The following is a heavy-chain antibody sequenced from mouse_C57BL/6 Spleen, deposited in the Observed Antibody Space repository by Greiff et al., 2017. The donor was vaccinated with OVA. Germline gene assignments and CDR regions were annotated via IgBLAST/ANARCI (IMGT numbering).Heavy chain of an antibody. CDR2: INPNNGGT. J-gene: IGHJ3*01. Sequence: VQLQQSGPELVKPGASVKISCKASGYTFTDYYMNWVKQSHGKSLEWIGDINPNNGGTSYNQKFKGKATLTVDKSSSTAYMELRSLTSEDSAVYYCAIPYGDGYYAWFAYWGQGTLVTVSA. D-gene: IGHD2-3*01. CDR1: GYTFTDYY. V-gene: IGHV1-26*01. CDR3: AIPYGDGYYAWFAY.